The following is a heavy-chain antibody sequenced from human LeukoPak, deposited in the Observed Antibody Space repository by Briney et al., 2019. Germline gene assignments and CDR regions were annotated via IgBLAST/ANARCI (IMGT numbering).Heavy chain of an antibody. D-gene: IGHD2-15*01. Sequence: PSETLSLTCAVYGGSSSGYFWSWIRQPPGKGLEWIGEINHSGSTNYNPSLKSRVTIPVDTPKNQFSLKVISVTAADTAVYYCATAFGGYGDNWGQGTLVTVSS. CDR1: GGSSSGYF. CDR3: ATAFGGYGDN. V-gene: IGHV4-34*01. J-gene: IGHJ4*02. CDR2: INHSGST.